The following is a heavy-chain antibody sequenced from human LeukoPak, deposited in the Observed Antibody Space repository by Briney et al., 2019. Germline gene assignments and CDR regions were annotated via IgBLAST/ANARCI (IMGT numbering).Heavy chain of an antibody. CDR1: GGTFSSYA. Sequence: GASVKVSCKASGGTFSSYAISWVRQAPGQGLEWMGGFIPIFGTANYAQKFQGRVTIAADESTNTAYMELSSLRSEDTAVYYCARDLGPADYGDYGGGYWGQGTLVTVSS. CDR3: ARDLGPADYGDYGGGY. J-gene: IGHJ4*02. V-gene: IGHV1-69*13. CDR2: FIPIFGTA. D-gene: IGHD4-17*01.